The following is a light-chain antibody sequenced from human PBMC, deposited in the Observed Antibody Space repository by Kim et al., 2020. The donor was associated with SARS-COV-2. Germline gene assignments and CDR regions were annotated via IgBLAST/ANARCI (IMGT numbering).Light chain of an antibody. V-gene: IGLV3-19*01. CDR3: NSRDSSGNHWV. J-gene: IGLJ3*02. CDR2: GKN. Sequence: SSELTQDPTVSVALGQTVRITCQGDSLRNYSATWYQQRPGQAPVLVIYGKNSRPSGIPDRFSGSISANTASLTITGAQAEDEADYYCNSRDSSGNHWVFG. CDR1: SLRNYS.